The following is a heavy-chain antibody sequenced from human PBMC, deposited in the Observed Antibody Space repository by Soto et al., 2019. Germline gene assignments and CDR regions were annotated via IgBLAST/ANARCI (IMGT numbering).Heavy chain of an antibody. J-gene: IGHJ2*01. CDR2: ISYDGSNK. D-gene: IGHD2-21*01. V-gene: IGHV3-30-3*01. Sequence: QVQLVESGGGVVQPGRSLRLSCAASGFTFSSYAMHWVRQAPGKGLEWVAVISYDGSNKYYADSVKGRFTISRDNSKNTLYLQMNSLRAEDTAVYYCASSYRWHFDLWGRGTLVTVSS. CDR3: ASSYRWHFDL. CDR1: GFTFSSYA.